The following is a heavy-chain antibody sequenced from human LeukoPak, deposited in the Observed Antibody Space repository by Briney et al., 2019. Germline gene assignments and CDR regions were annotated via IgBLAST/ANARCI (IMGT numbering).Heavy chain of an antibody. J-gene: IGHJ6*03. CDR2: INHSGST. D-gene: IGHD6-13*01. Sequence: SETLSLTCAVYGGSFSGYYWSWIRQPPGKGLEWIGEINHSGSTNYNPSLKSRVTISVDTSKNQFSLKLSSVTAADTAVYYCARPKRIAAADSYYYYYMDVWGKGTTVTVSS. CDR1: GGSFSGYY. CDR3: ARPKRIAAADSYYYYYMDV. V-gene: IGHV4-34*01.